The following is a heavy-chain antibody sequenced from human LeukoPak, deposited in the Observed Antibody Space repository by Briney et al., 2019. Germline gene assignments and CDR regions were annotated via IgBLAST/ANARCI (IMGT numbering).Heavy chain of an antibody. Sequence: ASVKVSCKASGYTFTNHAMNWVRQAPRQGLEWMGWINTNTGNPTYAQGFTGRFVFSLDTSVSTAYLQISSLKAEDTAVYYCARGEWLLEDWGQGTLVTVSS. CDR2: INTNTGNP. V-gene: IGHV7-4-1*02. CDR3: ARGEWLLED. CDR1: GYTFTNHA. D-gene: IGHD3-3*01. J-gene: IGHJ4*02.